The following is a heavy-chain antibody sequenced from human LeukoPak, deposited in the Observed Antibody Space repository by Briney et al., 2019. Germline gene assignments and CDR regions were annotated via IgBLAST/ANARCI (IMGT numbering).Heavy chain of an antibody. J-gene: IGHJ4*02. CDR3: ARVLGRDGYIPDY. CDR2: ISSSSSYI. D-gene: IGHD5-24*01. V-gene: IGHV3-21*01. CDR1: GFTFSSYS. Sequence: PGGSLRLSCAASGFTFSSYSMNWVRQAPGKGLEWVSSISSSSSYIYYADSVKGRFTISRDNAKNSLYLQMNSQRAEDTAVYYCARVLGRDGYIPDYWGQGTLVTVSS.